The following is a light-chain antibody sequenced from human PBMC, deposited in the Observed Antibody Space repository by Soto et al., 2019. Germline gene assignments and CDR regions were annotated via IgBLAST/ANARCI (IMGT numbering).Light chain of an antibody. CDR2: EVS. Sequence: QSALTQPASVSGSPGQSITISCTGSSSDVGGYNYVSWYQQHPGKAPKLMIYEVSNRPSGISNRFSGSKSGNTASLTISGLQAEDEAHYYCSSYTTSPSPQWVFAGGTKLT. CDR3: SSYTTSPSPQWV. V-gene: IGLV2-14*01. CDR1: SSDVGGYNY. J-gene: IGLJ3*02.